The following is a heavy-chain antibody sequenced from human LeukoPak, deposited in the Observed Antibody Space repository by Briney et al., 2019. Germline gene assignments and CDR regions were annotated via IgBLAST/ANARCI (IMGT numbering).Heavy chain of an antibody. V-gene: IGHV4-61*02. CDR2: LYTNDNT. CDR1: GGSISSGRYY. D-gene: IGHD2-15*01. Sequence: SETLSLTCSVSGGSISSGRYYWPWIRQPAGKGLEWIGRLYTNDNTNYDPSLESQMSISVDTSKSQFYLQLTAVTAADTAVYFCARGVVPDDYYMDVWGKGITVIVSS. CDR3: ARGVVPDDYYMDV. J-gene: IGHJ6*03.